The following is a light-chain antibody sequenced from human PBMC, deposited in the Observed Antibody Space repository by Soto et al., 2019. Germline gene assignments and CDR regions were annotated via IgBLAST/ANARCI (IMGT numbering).Light chain of an antibody. V-gene: IGKV1-5*03. CDR1: QSISSW. J-gene: IGKJ1*01. Sequence: DIRMTQSPSTLSASVGDRVTITCRASQSISSWLAWYQQKPGKAPKLLIYKASSLESGVPSRFSGSGSGTEFTLTISSLQPDDFATYYCLYDFKFPRTFAQGTKVEVK. CDR2: KAS. CDR3: LYDFKFPRT.